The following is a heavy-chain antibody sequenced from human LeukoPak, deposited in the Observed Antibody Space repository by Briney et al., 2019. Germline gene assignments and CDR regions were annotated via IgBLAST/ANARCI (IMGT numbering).Heavy chain of an antibody. CDR3: AREVVGATAHAFDI. CDR1: GFTFSSYS. V-gene: IGHV3-21*01. CDR2: ISSSSSYI. D-gene: IGHD1-26*01. J-gene: IGHJ3*02. Sequence: GGSLRLSCAASGFTFSSYSLNWVRQAPGKGLEWVSSISSSSSYIYYADSVKGRFTISRDNAKNSLYLQMNSLRAEDTAVYYCAREVVGATAHAFDIWGQGTMVTVSS.